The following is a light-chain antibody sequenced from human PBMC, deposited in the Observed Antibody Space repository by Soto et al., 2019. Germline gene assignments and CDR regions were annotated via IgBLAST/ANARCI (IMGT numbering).Light chain of an antibody. J-gene: IGLJ7*01. Sequence: QSVLTQPPSVSGAPGQRVTISCTGSSSNIGADHDVHWYHQLPGTAPKLLIYGNSNRPSGVPDRFSGSNSGTSASLAITWLQPEDEADYYCQSYDRSLSGAVFGGGTQLTVL. V-gene: IGLV1-40*01. CDR3: QSYDRSLSGAV. CDR2: GNS. CDR1: SSNIGADHD.